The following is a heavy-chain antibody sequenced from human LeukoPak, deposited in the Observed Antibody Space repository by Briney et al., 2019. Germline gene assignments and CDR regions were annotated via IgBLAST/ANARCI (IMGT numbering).Heavy chain of an antibody. Sequence: GGSLRLSCAASGFTFSNYAMSWVRQAPGKGLEWVSGISGSGGSTYYADSVKGRFTISRDNSKNTLYLQMDSLRAEDTAVYYCAEVAIVFSFVVGVFSTAGEWYFDLWGRGTLVTVSS. CDR2: ISGSGGST. J-gene: IGHJ2*01. D-gene: IGHD2-2*01. V-gene: IGHV3-23*01. CDR1: GFTFSNYA. CDR3: AEVAIVFSFVVGVFSTAGEWYFDL.